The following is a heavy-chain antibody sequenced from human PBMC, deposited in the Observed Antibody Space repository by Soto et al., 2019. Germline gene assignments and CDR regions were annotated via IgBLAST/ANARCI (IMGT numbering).Heavy chain of an antibody. CDR2: KWYDGSNK. Sequence: GGSLRLSCAASGFTFCSSGMHWVRQAPSKGLEREEVKWYDGSNKYYADSVKGRFTISRDNSKNTLYLQMNSLRAEDTAVYYCARGLSPGYCSSTSCYYYYYMDVWGKGTTVTVSS. CDR3: ARGLSPGYCSSTSCYYYYYMDV. J-gene: IGHJ6*03. CDR1: GFTFCSSG. V-gene: IGHV3-33*01. D-gene: IGHD2-2*03.